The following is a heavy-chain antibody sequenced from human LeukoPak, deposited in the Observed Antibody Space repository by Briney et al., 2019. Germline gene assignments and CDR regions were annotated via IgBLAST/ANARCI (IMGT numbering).Heavy chain of an antibody. V-gene: IGHV1-18*01. J-gene: IGHJ4*02. D-gene: IGHD1-1*01. CDR2: ISAYNGNT. Sequence: GASVKVSCKASGYTFTSYGISWVRQAPGQGLEWMGWISAYNGNTNYAQKLQGRVTMNTDTSTSTDYMDLRSLRSDDTAVYYCARDRNWNGPRGDYWGQGTLVTVSS. CDR1: GYTFTSYG. CDR3: ARDRNWNGPRGDY.